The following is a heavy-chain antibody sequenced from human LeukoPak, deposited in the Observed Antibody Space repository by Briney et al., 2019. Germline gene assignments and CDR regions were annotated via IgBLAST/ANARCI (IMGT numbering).Heavy chain of an antibody. CDR1: GGSISSYY. Sequence: SETLSLTCTVSGGSISSYYWSWIRQPPGKGLEWIGEINHSGSTNYNPSLKSRVTISVDTSKNQFSLKLSSVTAADTAVYYCARAIPYSDNYIWYFDSWGQGTLVTVSS. CDR3: ARAIPYSDNYIWYFDS. V-gene: IGHV4-34*01. CDR2: INHSGST. D-gene: IGHD4/OR15-4a*01. J-gene: IGHJ4*02.